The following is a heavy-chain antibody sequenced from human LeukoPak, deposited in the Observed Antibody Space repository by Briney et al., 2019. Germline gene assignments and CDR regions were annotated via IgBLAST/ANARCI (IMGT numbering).Heavy chain of an antibody. J-gene: IGHJ4*02. CDR1: ASTFDVYC. D-gene: IGHD6-6*01. CDR2: ISWNSGSI. V-gene: IGHV3-9*01. CDR3: AKARSIAARQYYFDY. Sequence: PGRSLTPLCPPSASTFDVYCIHSARHAGGTGLGLLTCISWNSGSIGYADSVKGRFTISRDNAKNSLYLQMNSLRAEDTALYYCAKARSIAARQYYFDYWGQGTLVTVSS.